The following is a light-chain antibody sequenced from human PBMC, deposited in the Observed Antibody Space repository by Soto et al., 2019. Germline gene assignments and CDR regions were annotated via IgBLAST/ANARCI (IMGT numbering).Light chain of an antibody. CDR2: DVS. CDR1: SSDVGAYNY. V-gene: IGLV2-14*01. Sequence: QSVLNQPASVSGSPGQSITISCTGTSSDVGAYNYVSWYQQYPGKAPKVIIYDVSNRPSGVSNRFSGSKSGNTASLTISGLQAEDEADYYCNSYASSGTPYVFGTGTKVTVL. J-gene: IGLJ1*01. CDR3: NSYASSGTPYV.